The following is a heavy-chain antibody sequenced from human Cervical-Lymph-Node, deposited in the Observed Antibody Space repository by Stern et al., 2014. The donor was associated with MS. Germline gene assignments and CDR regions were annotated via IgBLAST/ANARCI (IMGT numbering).Heavy chain of an antibody. CDR2: INPSGDSA. CDR3: ASGTGSKRPTGNY. Sequence: VQLVESGAEVKKPGASVKVSCKASGYSFTSHYMHWVRQAPGQGLERVGIINPSGDSASYAKKLQGRVTMTRDTSTSTVYMELSSLRSEDTAVYYCASGTGSKRPTGNYWGQGTLVTVSS. V-gene: IGHV1-46*01. D-gene: IGHD3/OR15-3a*01. J-gene: IGHJ4*02. CDR1: GYSFTSHY.